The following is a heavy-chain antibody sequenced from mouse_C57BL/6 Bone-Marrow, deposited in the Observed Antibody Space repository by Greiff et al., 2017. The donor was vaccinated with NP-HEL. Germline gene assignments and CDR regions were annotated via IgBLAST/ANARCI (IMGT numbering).Heavy chain of an antibody. J-gene: IGHJ2*01. CDR1: GYTFTDYY. CDR3: ARSTTVDYFDY. Sequence: EVKLVESGPVLVKPGASVKMSCKASGYTFTDYYMNWVKQSHGTSLEWIGVINPYNGGTRYNQKFKGKATLTVDKSSSTAYMELNSLTSEDSAVKYCARSTTVDYFDYWGQGTTLTVSS. CDR2: INPYNGGT. V-gene: IGHV1-19*01. D-gene: IGHD1-1*01.